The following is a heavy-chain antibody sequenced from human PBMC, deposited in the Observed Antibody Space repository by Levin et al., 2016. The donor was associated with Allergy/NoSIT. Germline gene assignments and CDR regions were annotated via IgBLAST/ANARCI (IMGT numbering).Heavy chain of an antibody. D-gene: IGHD2-2*01. CDR3: ASEDIVVVPAARVLDV. Sequence: WVRQAPGQGLEWMGWINPNSGGTNYAQKFQGRVTMTRDTSISTAYMELSRLRSDDTAVYYCASEDIVVVPAARVLDVWGQGTTVTVSS. CDR2: INPNSGGT. V-gene: IGHV1-2*02. J-gene: IGHJ6*02.